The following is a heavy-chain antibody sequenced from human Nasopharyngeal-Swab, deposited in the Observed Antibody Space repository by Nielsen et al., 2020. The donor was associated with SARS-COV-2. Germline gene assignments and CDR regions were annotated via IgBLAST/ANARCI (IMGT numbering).Heavy chain of an antibody. CDR1: GGSISSSYW. D-gene: IGHD2-2*01. CDR2: ISHNGNA. V-gene: IGHV4-4*02. J-gene: IGHJ4*02. CDR3: ARSRRGAFDY. Sequence: SETLSLTSAVSGGSISSSYWWSWVRKPPGKGLEWIGEISHNGNANYHPSLKSRVTISLDESRNQFSLNLNSVTAADTAVYYCARSRRGAFDYWGQGTLVNVSS.